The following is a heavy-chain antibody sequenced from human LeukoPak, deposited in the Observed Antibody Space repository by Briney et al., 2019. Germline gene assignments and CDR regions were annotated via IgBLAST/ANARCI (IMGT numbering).Heavy chain of an antibody. Sequence: GGSLRLSCAASGFTFSSYAMSWVRQAPGKGLEWVSAIGDSGGSTFYADSVKGRFTISRDNSRNTLYLQMNSLRAEDTAVYYCAKGCGGSCYRFDYWGQGTLVTVPS. D-gene: IGHD2-15*01. J-gene: IGHJ4*02. CDR1: GFTFSSYA. CDR3: AKGCGGSCYRFDY. V-gene: IGHV3-23*01. CDR2: IGDSGGST.